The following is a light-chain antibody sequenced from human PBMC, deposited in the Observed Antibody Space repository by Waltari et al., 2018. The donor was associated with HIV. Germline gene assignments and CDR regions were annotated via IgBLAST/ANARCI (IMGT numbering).Light chain of an antibody. J-gene: IGKJ3*01. CDR2: AAS. V-gene: IGKV1-39*01. CDR3: QQSDSSPLS. CDR1: QTIGTS. Sequence: DIQLTQSPSSLSASVGDRVTIACRASQTIGTSLNWYQQKPGKAPKLLISAASSLQSGVPSRFSGSAAGTDFTLTIGSLQPEDYATYYCQQSDSSPLSFGPGTKVDVK.